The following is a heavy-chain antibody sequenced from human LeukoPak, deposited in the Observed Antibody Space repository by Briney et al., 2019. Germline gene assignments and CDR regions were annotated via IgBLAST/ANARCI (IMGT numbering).Heavy chain of an antibody. D-gene: IGHD3-16*01. J-gene: IGHJ4*02. CDR3: ARDGAFEGVTNPGY. Sequence: ASLKVSSKPSVYTFTSYVVSWGRQAPGQRLECMGWISAYNGNTNYPQKIQGRVTMTKDTSTSTAYMQLRSISSDDTAVYCCARDGAFEGVTNPGYWGQGTLVTVSS. CDR1: VYTFTSYV. V-gene: IGHV1-18*01. CDR2: ISAYNGNT.